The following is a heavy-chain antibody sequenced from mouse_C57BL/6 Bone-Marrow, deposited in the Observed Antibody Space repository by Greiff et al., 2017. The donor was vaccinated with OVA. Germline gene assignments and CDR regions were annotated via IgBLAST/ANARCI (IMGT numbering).Heavy chain of an antibody. Sequence: EVQLQQSGPELVKPGDSVKISCKASGYSFTGYFMNWVMQSHGKSLEWIGRINPYNGDTFYNQKFKGKATLTVDKSSSTAHMELRSLTSEDSAVYYCARNLLIYYGYDAWFAYWGQGTLATVSA. CDR3: ARNLLIYYGYDAWFAY. J-gene: IGHJ3*01. D-gene: IGHD2-2*01. CDR1: GYSFTGYF. V-gene: IGHV1-20*01. CDR2: INPYNGDT.